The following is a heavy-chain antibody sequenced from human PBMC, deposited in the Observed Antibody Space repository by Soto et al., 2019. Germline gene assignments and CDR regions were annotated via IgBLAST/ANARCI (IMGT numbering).Heavy chain of an antibody. V-gene: IGHV2-5*01. CDR1: GFSLTSSGVA. Sequence: SGPTLVNPPQTLTLTCTFSGFSLTSSGVAVGWIRQPPGKALEWLASIDWNDDKRYSPSLKSRLTITKDTSKNQVVLTMTNTDPVDTATYYCAHMVAYYDFWSGYLNGPGYFDYWGQGTLVTVSS. J-gene: IGHJ4*02. D-gene: IGHD3-3*01. CDR2: IDWNDDK. CDR3: AHMVAYYDFWSGYLNGPGYFDY.